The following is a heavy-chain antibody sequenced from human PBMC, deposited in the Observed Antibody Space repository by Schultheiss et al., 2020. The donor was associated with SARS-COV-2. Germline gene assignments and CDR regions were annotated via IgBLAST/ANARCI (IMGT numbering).Heavy chain of an antibody. Sequence: GESLKISCAASGFTFSSYEMNWVRQAPGKGLEWVSSISSSSSYIYYADSVKGRFTISRDNAKNSLYLQMNSLRAEDTAVYYCAREVGYDSSGYLYYFDYWGQGTLVTVSS. CDR1: GFTFSSYE. D-gene: IGHD3-22*01. V-gene: IGHV3-21*01. CDR3: AREVGYDSSGYLYYFDY. J-gene: IGHJ4*02. CDR2: ISSSSSYI.